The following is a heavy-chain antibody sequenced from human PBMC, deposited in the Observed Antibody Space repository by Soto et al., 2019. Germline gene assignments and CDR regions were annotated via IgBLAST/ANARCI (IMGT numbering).Heavy chain of an antibody. CDR1: GGSISSGGYY. D-gene: IGHD6-19*01. V-gene: IGHV4-31*03. Sequence: SETLSLTCTVSGGSISSGGYYWSWIRQHPGKGLEWIGYIYYSGSTYYNPSLKSRVTISVDTSKNQFSLKLSSVTAADTAVYYCARDRSIAVAGKGDYYYYGMDVWGQGTTATVSS. CDR3: ARDRSIAVAGKGDYYYYGMDV. CDR2: IYYSGST. J-gene: IGHJ6*02.